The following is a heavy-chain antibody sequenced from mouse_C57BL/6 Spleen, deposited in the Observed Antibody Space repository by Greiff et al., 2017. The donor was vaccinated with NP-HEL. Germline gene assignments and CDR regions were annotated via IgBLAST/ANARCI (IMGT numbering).Heavy chain of an antibody. Sequence: QVQLQQPGAELVKPGASVKMSCKASGYTFTSYWITWVKQRPGQGLEWIGDIYPGSGSPNYNEKFKSKATLTVDTSSSTAYMQLSSLTSEDSAVYYCARGDYYGIPFAYWGQGTLVTVSA. CDR2: IYPGSGSP. CDR1: GYTFTSYW. J-gene: IGHJ3*01. V-gene: IGHV1-55*01. D-gene: IGHD1-1*01. CDR3: ARGDYYGIPFAY.